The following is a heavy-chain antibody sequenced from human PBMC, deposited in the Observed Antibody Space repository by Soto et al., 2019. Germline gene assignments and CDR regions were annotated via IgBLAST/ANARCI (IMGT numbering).Heavy chain of an antibody. Sequence: ASVKVSCKASGYAFTSYGISWVRQAPGQGLEWMGWISAYNGNTNYAQKLQGRVTMTTDTSTSTAYMELRSLRSDDTAVYYCARASGYYTGNWFDPWGQGTLVTVSS. CDR3: ARASGYYTGNWFDP. D-gene: IGHD3-3*01. V-gene: IGHV1-18*01. J-gene: IGHJ5*02. CDR2: ISAYNGNT. CDR1: GYAFTSYG.